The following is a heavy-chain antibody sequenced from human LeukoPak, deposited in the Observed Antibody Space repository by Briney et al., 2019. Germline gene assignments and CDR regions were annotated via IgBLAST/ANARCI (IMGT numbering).Heavy chain of an antibody. D-gene: IGHD4-17*01. CDR3: ARGGDYGDYLDC. CDR2: INPNTGGT. CDR1: GYTFTGYY. Sequence: ASVKVSCKASGYTFTGYYMHWVRQAPGQGLEWMGWINPNTGGTNYAQKFQGRVTMTKDTSISTAYMELSRLRSDDTAVYHCARGGDYGDYLDCWGQGTLVTVSS. J-gene: IGHJ4*02. V-gene: IGHV1-2*02.